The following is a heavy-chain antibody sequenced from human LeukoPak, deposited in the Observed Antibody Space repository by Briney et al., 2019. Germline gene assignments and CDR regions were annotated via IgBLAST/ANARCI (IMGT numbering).Heavy chain of an antibody. D-gene: IGHD3-22*01. CDR3: SRSAYYDGSGNYYDY. J-gene: IGHJ4*02. CDR2: IDGGGSTT. CDR1: GFTFSNHW. V-gene: IGHV3-74*01. Sequence: QTGGSLRLSCVASGFTFSNHWMHWVRQVPGKGLVWVSRIDGGGSTTTYADSVKGRFTISRDNAKNTLYLQMNGLRAEDTAVYYCSRSAYYDGSGNYYDYWGQGTLVTVSS.